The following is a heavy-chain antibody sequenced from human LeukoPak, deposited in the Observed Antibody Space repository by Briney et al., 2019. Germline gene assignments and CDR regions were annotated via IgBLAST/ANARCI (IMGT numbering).Heavy chain of an antibody. V-gene: IGHV4-34*01. Sequence: PSETLSLTCAVYAGSFCGYYWRWLRQPPGKGRVWIGEINHSGSTNDHTSLKRRVTISVDTSKKQFSLKQSSVTDADTAVYFCASTLHLNYYYDSSGYYSYWGQGTLVTVSS. CDR2: INHSGST. D-gene: IGHD3-22*01. CDR3: ASTLHLNYYYDSSGYYSY. CDR1: AGSFCGYY. J-gene: IGHJ4*02.